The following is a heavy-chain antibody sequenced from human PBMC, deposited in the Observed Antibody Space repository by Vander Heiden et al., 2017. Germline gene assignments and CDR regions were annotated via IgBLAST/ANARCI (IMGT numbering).Heavy chain of an antibody. D-gene: IGHD6-13*01. CDR3: AKETTSASIADF. J-gene: IGHJ4*02. Sequence: EVQLLESGGGLVQPGGSLRLSCAASAFPFKSYARSWVRQAPGKRLEWVSAISATTGRTYYADSVKGRFTMSRDNSKNTVFLQMNSLRDEDTAIYYCAKETTSASIADFWGQGTLVAVSS. V-gene: IGHV3-23*01. CDR2: ISATTGRT. CDR1: AFPFKSYA.